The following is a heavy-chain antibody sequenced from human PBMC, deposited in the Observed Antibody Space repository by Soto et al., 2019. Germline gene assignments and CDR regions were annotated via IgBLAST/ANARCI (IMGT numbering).Heavy chain of an antibody. CDR1: GFTFSSYS. Sequence: EVQLVESGGGLVQPGGSLRLSCAASGFTFSSYSMNWVRQAPGKGLEWVSYISSSSSTIYYADSVKGRFTISRDNAKNSLYLQMKSLRAEDTAVYYCARLSSYSSSWEFDYWGQGTLLTVSS. CDR2: ISSSSSTI. J-gene: IGHJ4*02. CDR3: ARLSSYSSSWEFDY. V-gene: IGHV3-48*01. D-gene: IGHD6-13*01.